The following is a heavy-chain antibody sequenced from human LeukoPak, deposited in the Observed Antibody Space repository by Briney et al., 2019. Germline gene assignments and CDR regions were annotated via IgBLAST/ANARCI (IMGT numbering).Heavy chain of an antibody. CDR3: ARSKPWGYCSGDSCYPTYYYYYMDV. D-gene: IGHD2-15*01. V-gene: IGHV3-21*01. Sequence: GGSLRLSCAASGFTFSSYSMNWVRQAPGRGLEWVSSISSSSNYIYYVDSVKGRFTISRDNAKNSLFLQMNSLRAEDTAVYFCARSKPWGYCSGDSCYPTYYYYYMDVWGKGTTVTVSS. CDR1: GFTFSSYS. J-gene: IGHJ6*03. CDR2: ISSSSNYI.